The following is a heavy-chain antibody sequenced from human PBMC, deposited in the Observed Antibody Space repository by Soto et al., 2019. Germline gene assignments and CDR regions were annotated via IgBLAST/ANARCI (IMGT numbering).Heavy chain of an antibody. CDR2: IWHDGSQK. CDR3: AKVWREYNWNYPWFDP. CDR1: GFTFSTYG. J-gene: IGHJ5*02. Sequence: PGGSLRLSCAASGFTFSTYGIHWVRQAPGKGLEWVAFIWHDGSQKYYADSVKGRFTVSRDNSDNMLYLQMNSLRADDTAVYYCAKVWREYNWNYPWFDPWGQGTLVTVSS. V-gene: IGHV3-30*02. D-gene: IGHD1-7*01.